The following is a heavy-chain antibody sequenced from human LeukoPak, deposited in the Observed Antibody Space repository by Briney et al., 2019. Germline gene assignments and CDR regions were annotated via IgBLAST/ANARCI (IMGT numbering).Heavy chain of an antibody. CDR2: ISGSSSYI. Sequence: GGSLRLSCAASGFTFSSYSMNWVRQAPGKGLEWLSSISGSSSYIYYADSVKGRFTISRDNARNSLYLQMKSLRAEDTAVYYCAKVANRGWGDAFDIWGQGTMVTVSS. CDR3: AKVANRGWGDAFDI. V-gene: IGHV3-21*04. CDR1: GFTFSSYS. J-gene: IGHJ3*02. D-gene: IGHD3-10*01.